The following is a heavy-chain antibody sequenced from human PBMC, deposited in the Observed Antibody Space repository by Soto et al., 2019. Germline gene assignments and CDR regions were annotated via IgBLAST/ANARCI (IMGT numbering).Heavy chain of an antibody. CDR1: GFTFSSYA. V-gene: IGHV3-30-3*01. Sequence: QVQLVESGGGVVQPGRSLRLSCVASGFTFSSYAMHWVRQAPGKGLEWVAVISYDGNNKYYADSVKGRFTISRDNSKNTLYRQMNSRRLEDTAVYYCARAGCDGGSCYTLVGLRYGMDVWGQGTTVTVSS. CDR3: ARAGCDGGSCYTLVGLRYGMDV. D-gene: IGHD2-15*01. J-gene: IGHJ6*02. CDR2: ISYDGNNK.